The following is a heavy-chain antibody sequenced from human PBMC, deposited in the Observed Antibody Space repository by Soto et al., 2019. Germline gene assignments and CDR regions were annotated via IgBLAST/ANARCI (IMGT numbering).Heavy chain of an antibody. J-gene: IGHJ4*02. V-gene: IGHV1-18*01. CDR1: GYTFTSYG. CDR3: ARDAAAGLNDY. CDR2: ISAYNGNT. Sequence: QVQLVQSGAEVKKPGASVKVSCKASGYTFTSYGISWVRQAPGQGLEWMGWISAYNGNTKYAQKFQGRVTMTTATSTSTAYMEVRSLRSDDTAVYYWARDAAAGLNDYWGQGTLVTVSS. D-gene: IGHD6-13*01.